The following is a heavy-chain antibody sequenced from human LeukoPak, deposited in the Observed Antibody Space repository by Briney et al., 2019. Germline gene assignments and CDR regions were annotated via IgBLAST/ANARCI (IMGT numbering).Heavy chain of an antibody. D-gene: IGHD1-26*01. V-gene: IGHV3-30*03. CDR2: ISYDGSNK. CDR1: GFIFSSYG. Sequence: PGGSLRLSCAASGFIFSSYGMHWVRQAPGKGLEWVAVISYDGSNKCYVDSVKGRFTISRDNSKNTLYLQMDSLRAEDTAVFYCVRAWGGGSYSDAFDIWGQGTMVTVSS. CDR3: VRAWGGGSYSDAFDI. J-gene: IGHJ3*02.